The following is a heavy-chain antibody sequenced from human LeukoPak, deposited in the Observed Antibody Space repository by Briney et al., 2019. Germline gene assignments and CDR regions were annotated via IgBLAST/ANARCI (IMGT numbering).Heavy chain of an antibody. Sequence: PSETLSLTCTVSGGSISSGGYYWSCIRQHPGKGLEWIGYIYYSGSTYYNPSLKSRVTISVDTSKNQFSLKLSSVTAADTAVYYCARGNSVVPAGLDYWGQGTLVTVSS. CDR1: GGSISSGGYY. CDR3: ARGNSVVPAGLDY. CDR2: IYYSGST. V-gene: IGHV4-31*03. D-gene: IGHD2-2*01. J-gene: IGHJ4*02.